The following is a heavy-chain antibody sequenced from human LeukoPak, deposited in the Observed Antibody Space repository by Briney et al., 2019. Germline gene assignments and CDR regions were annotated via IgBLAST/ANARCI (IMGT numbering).Heavy chain of an antibody. CDR2: INHSGST. Sequence: SETLSLTCAVYGGSFSGYYWSWIRQPPGKGLEWIGEINHSGSTNYNPSLKSRVTISVDTSKNQFSLKLSSVTAADTAVYYCARGVCSSTSRYTYYYYGMDVWGQGTTVTVSS. CDR1: GGSFSGYY. D-gene: IGHD2-2*02. CDR3: ARGVCSSTSRYTYYYYGMDV. J-gene: IGHJ6*02. V-gene: IGHV4-34*01.